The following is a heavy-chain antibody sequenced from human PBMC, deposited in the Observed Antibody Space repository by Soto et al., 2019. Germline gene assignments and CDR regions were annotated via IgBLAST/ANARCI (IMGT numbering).Heavy chain of an antibody. V-gene: IGHV3-23*01. J-gene: IGHJ4*02. CDR2: ISGGDIST. CDR3: ANRGENYVFDY. D-gene: IGHD1-7*01. Sequence: EVHLLESGGGLVQPGGSLRLSCAASGFTFSFYALSWVRQAPGKGLEWVSAISGGDISTYYADSVKGRFTISRDDSKNALYLQMNSLRAEDTAVYYCANRGENYVFDYWGQGTLVTVSS. CDR1: GFTFSFYA.